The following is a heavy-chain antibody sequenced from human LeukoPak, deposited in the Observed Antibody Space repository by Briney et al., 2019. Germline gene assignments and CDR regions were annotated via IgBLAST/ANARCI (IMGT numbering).Heavy chain of an antibody. Sequence: GSSVKVSCKASGGTFSSYAISWVRQAPGQGLEWMGGIIPIFGTANYAQKFQGRVTITADKSTSTAYMELSSLRSEDSAVYYCGGGHYDDVSGSYRMIDYWGQGTLVTVSS. CDR2: IIPIFGTA. V-gene: IGHV1-69*06. J-gene: IGHJ4*02. CDR1: GGTFSSYA. CDR3: GGGHYDDVSGSYRMIDY. D-gene: IGHD3-16*02.